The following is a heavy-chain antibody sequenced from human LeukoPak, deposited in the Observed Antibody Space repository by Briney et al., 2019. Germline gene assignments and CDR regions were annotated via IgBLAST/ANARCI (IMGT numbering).Heavy chain of an antibody. Sequence: SETLSLTCTVSGGSISSYYWSWIRQPAGKGLEWIGRIYTSGSTNYNPSLKSRVTMSVDTSKNQFSLKLSSVTAADTAVYYCARHGSSGYYSHYYYYGMDVWGQGTTVTVSS. CDR2: IYTSGST. CDR3: ARHGSSGYYSHYYYYGMDV. CDR1: GGSISSYY. V-gene: IGHV4-4*07. D-gene: IGHD3-22*01. J-gene: IGHJ6*02.